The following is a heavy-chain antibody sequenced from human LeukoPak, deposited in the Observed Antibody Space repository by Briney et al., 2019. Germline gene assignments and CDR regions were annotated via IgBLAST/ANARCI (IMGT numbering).Heavy chain of an antibody. V-gene: IGHV4-39*01. Sequence: PSETLSLTCTVSGGSISSSSYYWGWIRQPPGKGLQWIGSIYHSGSTYYNPSLKSRVTISVDTSKNQFSLKLSSVTAADTSVYYCARRESSAWYYFDYWGQGTLVTVSS. CDR2: IYHSGST. D-gene: IGHD6-19*01. CDR3: ARRESSAWYYFDY. CDR1: GGSISSSSYY. J-gene: IGHJ4*02.